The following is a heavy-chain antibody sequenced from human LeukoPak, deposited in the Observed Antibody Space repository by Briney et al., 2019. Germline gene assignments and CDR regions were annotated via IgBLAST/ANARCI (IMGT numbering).Heavy chain of an antibody. CDR1: GFTFSSYS. D-gene: IGHD3-10*02. Sequence: PGGSLRLSCAASGFTFSSYSMNWVRQAPGKGLEWVSVIYSTGSTYYADSVKGRFTISRDNSKNTLYLQMNSLRAEDTAVYYCAELGITMIGGVWGKGTTVTISS. CDR2: IYSTGST. CDR3: AELGITMIGGV. V-gene: IGHV3-66*01. J-gene: IGHJ6*04.